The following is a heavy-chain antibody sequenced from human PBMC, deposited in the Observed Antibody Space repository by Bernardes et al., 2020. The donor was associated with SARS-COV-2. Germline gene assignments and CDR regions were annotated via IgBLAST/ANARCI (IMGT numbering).Heavy chain of an antibody. CDR2: INYNGDT. CDR1: GDSVKSIGYY. Sequence: SETLSLTCTVSGDSVKSIGYYWSWIRHHPGKGLEWIGYINYNGDTYYNPSLESRLNISIQTSTNQFSLKLTSMTAADTAVYFCARRGYCSGGRCSSGASFDYWGRGTLVTVSS. D-gene: IGHD2-15*01. CDR3: ARRGYCSGGRCSSGASFDY. J-gene: IGHJ4*02. V-gene: IGHV4-31*03.